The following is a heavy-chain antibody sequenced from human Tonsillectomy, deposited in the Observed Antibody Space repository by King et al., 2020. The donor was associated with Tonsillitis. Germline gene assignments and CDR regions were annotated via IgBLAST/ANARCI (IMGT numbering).Heavy chain of an antibody. V-gene: IGHV3-23*04. CDR3: AKDQHIYYDSSGPRGDYYYYYMDV. Sequence: VQLVESGGGLVQPGGSLRLSCAASGFTFSSYAMSWVRQAPGKGLEWLSAIIGSGGSTYYADSVKGRFTISRYNSKNTLFLQMNSLRAEDTAVYYCAKDQHIYYDSSGPRGDYYYYYMDVWGKGTTVTVSS. CDR1: GFTFSSYA. D-gene: IGHD3-22*01. J-gene: IGHJ6*03. CDR2: IIGSGGST.